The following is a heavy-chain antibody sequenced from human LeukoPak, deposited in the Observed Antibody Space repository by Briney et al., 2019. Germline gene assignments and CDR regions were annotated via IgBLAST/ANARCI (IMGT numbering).Heavy chain of an antibody. CDR2: IWYDGSNK. CDR3: AKGKVNHDGALDA. V-gene: IGHV3-33*06. D-gene: IGHD2-21*01. Sequence: GGSLRLSCAASGFTFSSYGMHWVRQAPGKGLEWVAVIWYDGSNKYYADSVKGRFTISRDNSKKTLYLQMNSLRAEDTAVYYCAKGKVNHDGALDAWGQGTLVTVSS. J-gene: IGHJ3*01. CDR1: GFTFSSYG.